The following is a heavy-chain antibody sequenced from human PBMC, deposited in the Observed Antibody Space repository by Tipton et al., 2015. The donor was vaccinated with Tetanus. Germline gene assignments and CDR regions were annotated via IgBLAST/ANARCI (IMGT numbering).Heavy chain of an antibody. V-gene: IGHV3-30*18. CDR3: AKSKWAQRAATDTRGVEFFQH. D-gene: IGHD3-3*01. CDR2: ISSDGSKK. J-gene: IGHJ1*01. Sequence: SLRLSCTASGFTFSSYGLHWVRQAPGKGLEWVAIISSDGSKKFYADSVKGRFTISRDSSENTVYLQMNSLRVDDTAIYYCAKSKWAQRAATDTRGVEFFQHWGQGTLVSVSS. CDR1: GFTFSSYG.